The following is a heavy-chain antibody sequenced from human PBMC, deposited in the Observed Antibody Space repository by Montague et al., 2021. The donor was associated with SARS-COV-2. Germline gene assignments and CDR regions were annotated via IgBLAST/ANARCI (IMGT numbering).Heavy chain of an antibody. CDR1: GGSISSYY. D-gene: IGHD3-3*01. CDR2: IYYSGST. CDR3: ARAPVAHITIFGVVTSFDY. Sequence: SETLSLTCTVSGGSISSYYWSWIRQPPGKGLEWIGYIYYSGSTNYNPSLKSRVTTSVDTSKNQFSLKLGSVTAADTAVYYCARAPVAHITIFGVVTSFDYWGQGTLVTVSS. V-gene: IGHV4-59*01. J-gene: IGHJ4*02.